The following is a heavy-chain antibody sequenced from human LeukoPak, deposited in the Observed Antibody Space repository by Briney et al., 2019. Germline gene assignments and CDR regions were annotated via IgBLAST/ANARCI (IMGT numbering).Heavy chain of an antibody. D-gene: IGHD6-13*01. CDR1: GGSISSSSYY. CDR2: IYYSGST. Sequence: SETLSLTCTVSGGSISSSSYYWGWIRQPPGKGLEWIGSIYYSGSTYYNPPLKSRVTISVDTSKNQFSLKLSSVTAADTAVYYCARDWQQLVRGWFDPWGQEPWSPSPQ. J-gene: IGHJ5*02. V-gene: IGHV4-39*07. CDR3: ARDWQQLVRGWFDP.